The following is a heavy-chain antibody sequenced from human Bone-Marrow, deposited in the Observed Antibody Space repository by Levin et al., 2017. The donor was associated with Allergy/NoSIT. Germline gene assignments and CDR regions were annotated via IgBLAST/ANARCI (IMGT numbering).Heavy chain of an antibody. D-gene: IGHD4/OR15-4a*01. CDR2: SNEDGSIK. V-gene: IGHV3-74*01. CDR3: SRDLLGADDY. J-gene: IGHJ4*02. CDR1: GFTFSSYA. Sequence: GGSLRLSCAASGFTFSSYAMHWVRQAPGKGLEWVSRSNEDGSIKNYADSVKGRFTISRDNVENTLYLQMNSLRAEDTAVYYCSRDLLGADDYWGQGTLVTVSS.